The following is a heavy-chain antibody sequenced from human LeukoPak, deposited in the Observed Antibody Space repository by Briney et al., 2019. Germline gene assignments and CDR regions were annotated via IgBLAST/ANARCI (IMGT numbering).Heavy chain of an antibody. CDR3: ARGGGVWDLSDC. CDR2: INAGNGNT. J-gene: IGHJ4*02. CDR1: GYTFTRYA. V-gene: IGHV1-3*01. D-gene: IGHD2-8*01. Sequence: GASVKVSCKASGYTFTRYAMHWVRQAPGQRLEWMGWINAGNGNTKYSQKFQGRVTITRAASASTAYMELSSLRSEDTAVYYCARGGGVWDLSDCWGQGTLVTVSS.